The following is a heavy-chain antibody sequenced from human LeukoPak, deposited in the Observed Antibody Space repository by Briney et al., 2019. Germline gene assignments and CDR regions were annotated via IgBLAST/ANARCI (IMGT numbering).Heavy chain of an antibody. V-gene: IGHV4-38-2*01. Sequence: SETLSLTCAVSGYSISSGYYWGWIRQPAGKGLEWIGSIYLSGSTYDNPSLKSRVTIPLDTSKNRFSLKLTSVTAADTAVYYCARHASYSSSWHDYWGQGTLVTVSS. J-gene: IGHJ4*02. CDR2: IYLSGST. CDR1: GYSISSGYY. CDR3: ARHASYSSSWHDY. D-gene: IGHD6-13*01.